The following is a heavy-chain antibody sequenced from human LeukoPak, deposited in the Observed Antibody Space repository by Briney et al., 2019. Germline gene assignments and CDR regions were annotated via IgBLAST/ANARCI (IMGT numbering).Heavy chain of an antibody. CDR3: ARDWELLGYFDY. CDR1: GFTFSSYA. J-gene: IGHJ4*02. D-gene: IGHD1-26*01. CDR2: ISYDGSNK. V-gene: IGHV3-30-3*01. Sequence: PGRSLRLSCAASGFTFSSYAMHWVRQAPGKGLEGVAVISYDGSNKYYADSVKGRFTISRDNSKNTLYLQMNSLRAEDTAVYYCARDWELLGYFDYWGQGTLVTVSS.